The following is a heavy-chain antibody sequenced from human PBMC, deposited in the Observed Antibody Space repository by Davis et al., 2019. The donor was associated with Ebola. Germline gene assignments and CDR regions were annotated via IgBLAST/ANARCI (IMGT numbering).Heavy chain of an antibody. Sequence: ASVTVSCKASGYTFNSHGISWVRQAPGQGLEWMGWISAYNGNTNYAQKLQGRVTMTTDTSTSTAYMELRSLRSDDTAVYYCARDRGMIAAAGHFDYWGQGTLVTVSS. D-gene: IGHD6-13*01. CDR2: ISAYNGNT. CDR3: ARDRGMIAAAGHFDY. CDR1: GYTFNSHG. J-gene: IGHJ4*02. V-gene: IGHV1-18*01.